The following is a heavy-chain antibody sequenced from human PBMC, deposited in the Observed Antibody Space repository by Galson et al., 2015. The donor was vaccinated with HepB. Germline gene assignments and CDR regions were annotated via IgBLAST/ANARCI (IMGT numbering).Heavy chain of an antibody. CDR2: VLSSGST. Sequence: SETLSLTCSVSGAFISRSSYYWGWLRQPPGKGLEWIGSVLSSGSTYYNPSLRSRVSMSVDPSKNQFSMRLFSVTTADTAVYYCVRGQGGYSEYGLNWFDPWGQGILVTVSS. J-gene: IGHJ5*02. CDR1: GAFISRSSYY. D-gene: IGHD5-12*01. V-gene: IGHV4-39*07. CDR3: VRGQGGYSEYGLNWFDP.